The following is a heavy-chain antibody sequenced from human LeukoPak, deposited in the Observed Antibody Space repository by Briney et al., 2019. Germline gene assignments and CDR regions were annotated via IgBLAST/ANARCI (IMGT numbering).Heavy chain of an antibody. CDR3: ARDVYDAFDI. V-gene: IGHV4-61*02. Sequence: PSQTLSLTCTVSGGSISSGSYYWSWIRQPAGKGLEWIGRIYTSGSTNYNPSLKSRVTISVDTSKNQLSLKLSSVTAADTAVYYCARDVYDAFDIWGQGTMVTVSS. CDR1: GGSISSGSYY. J-gene: IGHJ3*02. D-gene: IGHD2-8*01. CDR2: IYTSGST.